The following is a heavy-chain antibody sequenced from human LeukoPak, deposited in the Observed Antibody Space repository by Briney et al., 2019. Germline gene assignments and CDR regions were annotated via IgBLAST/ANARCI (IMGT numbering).Heavy chain of an antibody. CDR1: GFTFSSYW. D-gene: IGHD3-3*01. V-gene: IGHV3-7*01. CDR3: ARDKYYDFWSGYSFDY. J-gene: IGHJ4*02. Sequence: PGGSLRLSCAASGFTFSSYWMSWVRQAPGKGLEWVANITQDGSEKYYVDSVKGRFTISRDNAKYSLYLQMNSLRAEDTAVYYCARDKYYDFWSGYSFDYWGQGTLVTVSS. CDR2: ITQDGSEK.